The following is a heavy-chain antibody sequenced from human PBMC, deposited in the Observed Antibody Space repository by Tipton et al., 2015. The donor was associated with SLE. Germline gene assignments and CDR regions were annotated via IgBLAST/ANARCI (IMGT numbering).Heavy chain of an antibody. J-gene: IGHJ6*02. Sequence: SLRLSCAASGFTFSSYGMHWVRQAPGKGLEWVAFIRYDGSNKYYADSVKGRFTISRDNSKNTLYLQMNSLRAEDTAVYYCAKDQSDYYGMDVWGQGTTVTVSS. V-gene: IGHV3-30*02. CDR1: GFTFSSYG. CDR2: IRYDGSNK. D-gene: IGHD3-3*01. CDR3: AKDQSDYYGMDV.